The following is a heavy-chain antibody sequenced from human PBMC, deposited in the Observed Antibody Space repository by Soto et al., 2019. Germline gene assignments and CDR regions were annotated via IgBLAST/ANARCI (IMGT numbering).Heavy chain of an antibody. Sequence: HVQLVQSGAEVKKPGSSLKVSCTASGGSLSNFGISWVRQAPGQGLEWMGAIIPVFGIPNYAQKFQDRVTINADESTTTVYMEVRSLTSEDTAVYYCARGDATKIVVTTYYAMDVWGQGTTVTVSS. J-gene: IGHJ6*02. CDR3: ARGDATKIVVTTYYAMDV. CDR1: GGSLSNFG. CDR2: IIPVFGIP. D-gene: IGHD3-22*01. V-gene: IGHV1-69*12.